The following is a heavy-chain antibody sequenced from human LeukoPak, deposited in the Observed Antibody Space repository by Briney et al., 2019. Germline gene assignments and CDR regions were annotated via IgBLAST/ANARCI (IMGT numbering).Heavy chain of an antibody. V-gene: IGHV1-46*01. Sequence: GASVKVSCKASEDTFTYYHIHWVRQAPGQGVEWMGAVYATGGTTINTQNFQGRVTTTRDTSTGTVYMELSSLRFEDTAMYYCATEAPRSYYFDYWGQGILVTVSS. CDR3: ATEAPRSYYFDY. CDR1: EDTFTYYH. J-gene: IGHJ4*02. CDR2: VYATGGTT.